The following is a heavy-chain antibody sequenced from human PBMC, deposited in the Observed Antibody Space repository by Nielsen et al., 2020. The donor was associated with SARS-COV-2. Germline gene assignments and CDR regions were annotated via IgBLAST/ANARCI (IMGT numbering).Heavy chain of an antibody. D-gene: IGHD1-1*01. CDR3: ASTHRVRPREEDY. CDR2: ISWNSGSI. Sequence: KLSCAASGFTFDDYAMHWVRQAPGKGLEWVSGISWNSGSIGYADSVKGRFTISRDNAKNSLYLQMNSLRAEDTAVYYCASTHRVRPREEDYWGQGTLVIVSA. J-gene: IGHJ4*02. V-gene: IGHV3-9*01. CDR1: GFTFDDYA.